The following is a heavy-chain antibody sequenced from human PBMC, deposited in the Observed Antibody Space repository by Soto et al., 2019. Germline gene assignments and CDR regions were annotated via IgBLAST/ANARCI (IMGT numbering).Heavy chain of an antibody. D-gene: IGHD2-15*01. CDR2: IIPIFGTA. V-gene: IGHV1-69*13. Sequence: SVKVSCKASGGTFSSYAISWVRQAPGQGLEWMGGIIPIFGTANYAQKFQGRVTITADESTSTAYMELSSLRSEDTAVYYCASRVVAATYNWFDPWGRGTLVTVSS. CDR1: GGTFSSYA. CDR3: ASRVVAATYNWFDP. J-gene: IGHJ5*02.